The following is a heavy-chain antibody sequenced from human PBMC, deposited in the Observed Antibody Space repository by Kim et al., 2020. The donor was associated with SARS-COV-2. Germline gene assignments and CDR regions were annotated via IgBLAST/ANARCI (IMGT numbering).Heavy chain of an antibody. J-gene: IGHJ3*02. D-gene: IGHD3-10*01. CDR3: AKDIYPNAPDTIGAFDI. Sequence: GGSLRLSCAASGFTFDDYAMHWVRQAPGKGLEWVSGISWNSGSIGYADSVKGRFTISRDNAKNSLYLQMNSLRAEDTALYYCAKDIYPNAPDTIGAFDIWGQGTMVTVSS. CDR2: ISWNSGSI. V-gene: IGHV3-9*01. CDR1: GFTFDDYA.